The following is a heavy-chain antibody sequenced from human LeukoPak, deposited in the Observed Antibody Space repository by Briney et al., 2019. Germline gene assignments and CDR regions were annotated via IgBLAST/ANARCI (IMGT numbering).Heavy chain of an antibody. V-gene: IGHV3-23*01. J-gene: IGHJ4*02. CDR1: GFTFSSYA. CDR3: AKEILGYSSSWYYFDY. Sequence: GGSLRLSCAASGFTFSSYAMSWVRQAPGKGLEWVSAISGCGGSTYYADSVKGRFTISRDNSKNTLYLQMNSLRAEDTAVYYCAKEILGYSSSWYYFDYWGQGTLVTVSS. D-gene: IGHD6-13*01. CDR2: ISGCGGST.